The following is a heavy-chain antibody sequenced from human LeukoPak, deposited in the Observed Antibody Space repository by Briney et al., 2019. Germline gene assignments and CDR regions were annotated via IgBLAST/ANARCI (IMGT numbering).Heavy chain of an antibody. J-gene: IGHJ4*02. D-gene: IGHD6-19*01. V-gene: IGHV3-66*01. CDR2: IYSGGDT. CDR3: TKERNLEIAVAGTIFDY. Sequence: GSLRLSCAASGFTFSSYSMNWVRQAPGKGLEWVSVIYSGGDTYYTDSVKGRFTISRDNSKNMIYLEMISLKAEDTAVYYCTKERNLEIAVAGTIFDYWGQGTLVIVSS. CDR1: GFTFSSYS.